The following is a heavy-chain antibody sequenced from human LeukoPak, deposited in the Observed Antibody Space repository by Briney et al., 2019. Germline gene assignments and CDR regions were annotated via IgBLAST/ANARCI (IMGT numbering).Heavy chain of an antibody. CDR3: AKDRFILGYCSGGSCYS. CDR1: GFTFSSYA. J-gene: IGHJ4*02. Sequence: GGSLRLSCAASGFTFSSYAMHWVRQAPGKGLEWVAVISYDGSNKYYADSVKGRFTISRDNSKNTLYLQMNSLRAEDTAVYYCAKDRFILGYCSGGSCYSWGQGTLVTVSS. CDR2: ISYDGSNK. D-gene: IGHD2-15*01. V-gene: IGHV3-30-3*01.